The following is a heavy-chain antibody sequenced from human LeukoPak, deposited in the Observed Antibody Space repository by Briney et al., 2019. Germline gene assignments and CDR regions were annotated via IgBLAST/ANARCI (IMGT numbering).Heavy chain of an antibody. V-gene: IGHV3-7*01. Sequence: GGSLRLSCAAYGFSFSNSWMNWVRQAPGKGLEWVASTKPDGSQKYYVDSVKGRFFISRDNVKDSLYLQMDSLRADDTAVYHCVRDAPGREGPHYWGQGILVTVSS. CDR3: VRDAPGREGPHY. J-gene: IGHJ4*02. CDR1: GFSFSNSW. CDR2: TKPDGSQK.